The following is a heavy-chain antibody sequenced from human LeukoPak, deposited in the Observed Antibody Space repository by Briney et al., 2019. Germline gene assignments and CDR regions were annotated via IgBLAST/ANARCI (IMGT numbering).Heavy chain of an antibody. V-gene: IGHV1-8*02. Sequence: GASVKVSCKASGYTFTGYYMNGVRQATGQGREWMGWMNPNSGNTGYAQTFQGRVTMTRNTSISTAYTEVSSLRSEDTAVYYCARESYYNYWGQGTLVTVSS. CDR1: GYTFTGYY. CDR2: MNPNSGNT. D-gene: IGHD1-26*01. CDR3: ARESYYNY. J-gene: IGHJ4*02.